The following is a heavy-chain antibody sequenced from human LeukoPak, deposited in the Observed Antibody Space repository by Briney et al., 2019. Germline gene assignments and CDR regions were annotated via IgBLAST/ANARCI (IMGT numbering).Heavy chain of an antibody. J-gene: IGHJ5*02. V-gene: IGHV1-2*02. CDR2: INPNSGGT. Sequence: AASVKVSCKASGYTFTGYYMHWVRQAPGQGLEWMGWINPNSGGTNYAQKFQGRVTMTRDTSISTAYMELSRLRSDDTAVYYCARTDYDSRGYYWGVDPWGQGTLVTVSS. D-gene: IGHD3-22*01. CDR1: GYTFTGYY. CDR3: ARTDYDSRGYYWGVDP.